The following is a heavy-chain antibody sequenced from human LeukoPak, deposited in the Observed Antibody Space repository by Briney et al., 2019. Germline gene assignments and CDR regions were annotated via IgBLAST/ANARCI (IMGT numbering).Heavy chain of an antibody. V-gene: IGHV3-23*01. CDR3: ANSAGGIYYPYFDY. CDR2: ISGRGGFP. D-gene: IGHD1-26*01. Sequence: GGSLRLSCAASGFTFSSYAMSWVRQAPGKGLEWVSSISGRGGFPYSADSVKGRFTISRDNSKNTLYLQINSLRAEDTAIYYCANSAGGIYYPYFDYWGQGTLVTVSS. J-gene: IGHJ4*02. CDR1: GFTFSSYA.